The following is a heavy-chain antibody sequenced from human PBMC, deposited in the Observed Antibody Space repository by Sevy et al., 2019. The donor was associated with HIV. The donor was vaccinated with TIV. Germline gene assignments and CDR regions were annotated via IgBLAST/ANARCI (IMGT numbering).Heavy chain of an antibody. CDR1: GSTLTRLS. CDR2: FDPDDGKT. D-gene: IGHD3-22*01. V-gene: IGHV1-24*01. CDR3: ATTKDYYDNSGDPFDY. J-gene: IGHJ4*02. Sequence: ASVKVSCKVSGSTLTRLSMHWMRQAPGKGLEWMASFDPDDGKTVYAQKFQGRVTMTEDTSTDTAYMGLSSLRSEDTAVYYCATTKDYYDNSGDPFDYWGQGTLVTVSS.